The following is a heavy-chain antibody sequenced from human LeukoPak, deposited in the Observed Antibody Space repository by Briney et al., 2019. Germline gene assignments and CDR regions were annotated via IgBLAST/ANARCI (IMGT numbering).Heavy chain of an antibody. D-gene: IGHD5-24*01. J-gene: IGHJ4*02. CDR1: GYTFTSYD. CDR3: ARAHSNVEMATIAY. CDR2: MNPNSGNT. V-gene: IGHV1-8*01. Sequence: ASVKVSCKASGYTFTSYDINWVRQATGQGLEWMGWMNPNSGNTGYAQKFQGRVTITRDTSASTAYMELSSLRSEDTAVYYCARAHSNVEMATIAYWGQGTLVTVSS.